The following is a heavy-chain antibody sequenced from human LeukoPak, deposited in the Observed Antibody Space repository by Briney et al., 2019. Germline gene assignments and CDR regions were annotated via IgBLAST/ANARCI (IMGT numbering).Heavy chain of an antibody. Sequence: SETLSLTCTVSGGSISSYYWSWIRQPPGKGLEWIGYIYYSGSTNYNPSLKSRVTISVDTSKNQFSLNLNSVTAADTAAYYCARGGAARLHFQNWGQGTLVTVSS. V-gene: IGHV4-59*01. CDR3: ARGGAARLHFQN. J-gene: IGHJ1*01. CDR2: IYYSGST. CDR1: GGSISSYY. D-gene: IGHD6-6*01.